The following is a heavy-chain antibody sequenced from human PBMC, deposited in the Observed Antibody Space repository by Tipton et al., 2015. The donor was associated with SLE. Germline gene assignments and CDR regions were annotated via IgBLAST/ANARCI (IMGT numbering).Heavy chain of an antibody. CDR1: GGSISSYY. Sequence: LVKPSETLSLTCTVSGGSISSYYWSWIRQPPGKGLEWIGYIYYSGSTNYNPSLKSRVTISVDTSKNQFSLKLSSVTAADTAVYYCAREGSSWYYFDYWGQGTLVTVSS. J-gene: IGHJ4*02. CDR2: IYYSGST. D-gene: IGHD6-13*01. CDR3: AREGSSWYYFDY. V-gene: IGHV4-59*01.